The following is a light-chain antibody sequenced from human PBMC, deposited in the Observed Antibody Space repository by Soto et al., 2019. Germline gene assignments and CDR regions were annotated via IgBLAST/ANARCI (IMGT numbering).Light chain of an antibody. J-gene: IGLJ3*02. Sequence: QSALTQPPSASGSPGQSVTISCTGASSDVGGYNFVSWYRQYPGKAPKLLIYEVTMRPSGVPDRFSGSKSGNTASLTVSGLQAEDEADYYCTSYAGSNIPVLFGGGTKLTVL. CDR1: SSDVGGYNF. CDR2: EVT. CDR3: TSYAGSNIPVL. V-gene: IGLV2-8*01.